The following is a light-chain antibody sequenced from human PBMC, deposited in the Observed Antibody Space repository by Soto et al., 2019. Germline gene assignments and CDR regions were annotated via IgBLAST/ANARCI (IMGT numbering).Light chain of an antibody. CDR1: TSNIGTNY. J-gene: IGLJ3*02. V-gene: IGLV1-47*01. Sequence: QSVLTQPPSVSGTPGQAVVISCSGGTSNIGTNYVYWFQQFPGTAPKLLIYQNDQPPSGVPERFSGSKSGTSASLAINGLRPEDEADYYCAGWDERLRGVFGGGTKLTVL. CDR3: AGWDERLRGV. CDR2: QND.